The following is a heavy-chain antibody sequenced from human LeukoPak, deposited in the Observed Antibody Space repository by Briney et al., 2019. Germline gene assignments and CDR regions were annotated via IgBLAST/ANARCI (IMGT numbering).Heavy chain of an antibody. Sequence: ASVKVSCKAPGYTFTGYYMHWVRQAPEQGLEWMGWINPNSGGTNYAQKFQGRVTMTRDTSISTAYMELSRLRSDDTAVYYCAINMVRGYFQHWGQGTLVTVSS. CDR3: AINMVRGYFQH. CDR1: GYTFTGYY. V-gene: IGHV1-2*02. CDR2: INPNSGGT. D-gene: IGHD3-10*01. J-gene: IGHJ1*01.